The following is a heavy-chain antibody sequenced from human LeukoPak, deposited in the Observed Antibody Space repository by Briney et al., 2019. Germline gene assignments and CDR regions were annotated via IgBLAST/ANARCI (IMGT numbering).Heavy chain of an antibody. CDR2: INPNSCGT. CDR3: AIMGRDAYNFNY. D-gene: IGHD5-24*01. J-gene: IGHJ4*02. Sequence: SVNVSCQACVYTFTRYYLNWVRQAPGQGLEWMGWINPNSCGTNYAQKFQDRVTMNRHTSIHTAYIALTSLRSDGAPGFYFAIMGRDAYNFNYWGQGTLVTVSS. CDR1: VYTFTRYY. V-gene: IGHV1-2*02.